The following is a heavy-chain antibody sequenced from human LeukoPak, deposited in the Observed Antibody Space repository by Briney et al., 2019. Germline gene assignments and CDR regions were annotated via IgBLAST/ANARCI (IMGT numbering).Heavy chain of an antibody. V-gene: IGHV3-23*01. Sequence: GGSLRLSCAASGFTFSNYAMSWVRQAPGKGLEWVSAISGGGSSRYYGDSVKGRFTISRDNSKNSLYLQMNSLRAEDTAVYYCARDQSSGWFYFDYWGQGTLVTVSS. J-gene: IGHJ4*02. D-gene: IGHD6-19*01. CDR2: ISGGGSSR. CDR3: ARDQSSGWFYFDY. CDR1: GFTFSNYA.